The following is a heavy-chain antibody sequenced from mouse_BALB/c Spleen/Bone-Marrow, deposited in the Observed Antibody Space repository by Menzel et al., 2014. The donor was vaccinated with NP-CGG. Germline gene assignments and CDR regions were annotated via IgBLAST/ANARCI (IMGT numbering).Heavy chain of an antibody. CDR2: ISSGSSTI. V-gene: IGHV5-17*02. CDR3: ARSGSSSGYFDY. J-gene: IGHJ2*01. D-gene: IGHD1-1*01. Sequence: DVKLVESRGGLVQPGGSRKLSCAASGFTFSSFAMHWVRQAPEKGLEWVAYISSGSSTIYYADTVMGRFTISRDNPKNTLFLQMTSLRSEDTAMYYCARSGSSSGYFDYWGQGTTLTVSS. CDR1: GFTFSSFA.